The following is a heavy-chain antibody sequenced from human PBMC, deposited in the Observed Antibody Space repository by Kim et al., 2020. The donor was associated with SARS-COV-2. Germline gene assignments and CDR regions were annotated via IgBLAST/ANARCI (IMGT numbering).Heavy chain of an antibody. Sequence: ASVKVSCKASGYTFTSYAMHWVRQAPGQRLEWMGWINAGNGNTKYSQKFQGRVTITGDTSASTAYMELSSLRSEDTAVYYCARDRITMVRGVIFYYYGMDVWGQGTTVTVSS. J-gene: IGHJ6*02. CDR3: ARDRITMVRGVIFYYYGMDV. V-gene: IGHV1-3*01. CDR1: GYTFTSYA. CDR2: INAGNGNT. D-gene: IGHD3-10*01.